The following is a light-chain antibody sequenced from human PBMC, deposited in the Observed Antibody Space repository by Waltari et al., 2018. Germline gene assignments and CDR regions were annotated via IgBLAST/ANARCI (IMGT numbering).Light chain of an antibody. CDR3: QSYDNTGRGSVL. V-gene: IGLV1-40*01. Sequence: LTPPPSLSGATGHRVTIPCTCSSSDIGSFAVNWYQHRPGSVPRLLIYDNTHRPSGVPDRFSASKSDTSASLDIAGLQPDDEADYYCQSYDNTGRGSVLIGGGTRLTVL. CDR1: SSDIGSFA. J-gene: IGLJ2*01. CDR2: DNT.